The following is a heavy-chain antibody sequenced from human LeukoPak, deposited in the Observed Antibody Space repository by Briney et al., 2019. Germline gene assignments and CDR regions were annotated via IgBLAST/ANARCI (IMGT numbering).Heavy chain of an antibody. Sequence: GGSLRLSCAASGFTFSNYAMSWVRQAPGKWLEWVSAISGSGDNTHYADSVKGRFTISRDNSKNTLYLQMNSLRAKDTAVYYCARDIVAVVDAHFDYWGHGTLVTVYS. CDR1: GFTFSNYA. J-gene: IGHJ4*01. D-gene: IGHD2-15*01. CDR2: ISGSGDNT. CDR3: ARDIVAVVDAHFDY. V-gene: IGHV3-23*01.